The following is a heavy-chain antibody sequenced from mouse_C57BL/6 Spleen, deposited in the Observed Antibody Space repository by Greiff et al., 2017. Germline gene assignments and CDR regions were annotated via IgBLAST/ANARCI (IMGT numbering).Heavy chain of an antibody. CDR1: GFSLTSYG. Sequence: VQRVESGPGLVAPSQSLSITCTVSGFSLTSYGVDWVRQSPGKGLEWLGVIWGVGSTNYNSALKSRLSISKDNYKSQVFLKMNSLQTDDTAMYYCARSYYGSSSDYWYFDVWGTGTTVTVSS. J-gene: IGHJ1*03. D-gene: IGHD1-1*01. CDR2: IWGVGST. CDR3: ARSYYGSSSDYWYFDV. V-gene: IGHV2-6*01.